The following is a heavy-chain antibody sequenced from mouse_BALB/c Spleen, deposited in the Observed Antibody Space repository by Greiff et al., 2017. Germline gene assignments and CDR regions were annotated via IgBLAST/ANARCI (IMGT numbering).Heavy chain of an antibody. CDR3: AREYGNYVRAMDY. V-gene: IGHV1-55*01. Sequence: QVQLKQPGAELVKPGTSVKLSCKASGYNFTSYWINWVKLRPGQGLEWIGDIYPGSGSTNYNEKFKSKATLTVDTSSSTAYMQLSSLASEDSALYYCAREYGNYVRAMDYWGQGTSVTVSS. J-gene: IGHJ4*01. CDR1: GYNFTSYW. CDR2: IYPGSGST. D-gene: IGHD2-10*02.